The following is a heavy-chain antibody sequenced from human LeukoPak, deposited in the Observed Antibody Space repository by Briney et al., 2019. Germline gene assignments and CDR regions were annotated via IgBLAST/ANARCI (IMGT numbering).Heavy chain of an antibody. Sequence: ASVKVSCKASGYTFTSYGISWVRQAPGQGLEWMGWITPYNGNRNNAQKFQGRVTMTTDRSTNTAYMELRSLRSDDTAIYYCASDTNYYDSSGPFGHWGQGTLVTVSS. J-gene: IGHJ4*02. CDR1: GYTFTSYG. CDR3: ASDTNYYDSSGPFGH. D-gene: IGHD3-22*01. CDR2: ITPYNGNR. V-gene: IGHV1-18*04.